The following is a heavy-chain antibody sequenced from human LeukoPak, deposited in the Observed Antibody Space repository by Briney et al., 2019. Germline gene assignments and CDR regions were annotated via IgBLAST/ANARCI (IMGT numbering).Heavy chain of an antibody. V-gene: IGHV3-30*18. Sequence: GGSLRLSCAASGFSVGGNYISWVRQAPGKGLEWVAVISYDGSNKYYADSVKGRFTISRDNSKNTLYLQMNSLRAEDTAVYYCAKDPQGFGELLYYFDYWGQGTLVTVSS. D-gene: IGHD3-10*01. CDR1: GFSVGGNY. CDR2: ISYDGSNK. J-gene: IGHJ4*02. CDR3: AKDPQGFGELLYYFDY.